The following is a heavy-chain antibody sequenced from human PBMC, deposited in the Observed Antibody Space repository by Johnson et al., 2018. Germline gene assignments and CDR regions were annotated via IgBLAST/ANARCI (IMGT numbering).Heavy chain of an antibody. D-gene: IGHD2-2*02. Sequence: VQLQESGPGLVRPSQTLSLTCTVSGDSISSDAFYWSWIRQPPGKGLEWIGYISHSASATYNPSLNRRVTILIDTSKNHVSLKLSSVTAADTAVYYCARICTSDSCYIGQYAMDVWGQGTTVTVSS. V-gene: IGHV4-61*08. CDR2: ISHSASA. J-gene: IGHJ6*02. CDR3: ARICTSDSCYIGQYAMDV. CDR1: GDSISSDAFY.